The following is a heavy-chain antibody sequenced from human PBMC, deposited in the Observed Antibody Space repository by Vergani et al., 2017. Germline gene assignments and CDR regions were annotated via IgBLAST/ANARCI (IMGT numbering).Heavy chain of an antibody. CDR2: ISWNSNSI. J-gene: IGHJ5*02. D-gene: IGHD3-9*01. CDR3: ARGDYCILTAYRS. CDR1: GFTSAGYA. V-gene: IGHV3-9*02. Sequence: EVQLEESGGGLVLPGRSLRLSCVASGFTSAGYAMHWVRQAPGKGLEWVSGISWNSNSIGYADSVKGRFTISRDNAKNSLYLQMNSLRSEDTAIYYCARGDYCILTAYRSWGQGTVVTVSA.